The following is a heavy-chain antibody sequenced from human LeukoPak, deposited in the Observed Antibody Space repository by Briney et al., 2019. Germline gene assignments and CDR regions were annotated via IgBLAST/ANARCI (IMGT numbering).Heavy chain of an antibody. CDR3: GRLYDSRGYYEYYFDY. J-gene: IGHJ4*02. V-gene: IGHV5-51*01. CDR2: IYPGDSDT. CDR1: EYSFSSYW. Sequence: GESLKISCKGSEYSFSSYWIGWVRQMPGKGLEWMGIIYPGDSDTKYSPSFQGQVTISADKSISTAYLQWSSLQASDTAIYYCGRLYDSRGYYEYYFDYWGQGTLVTVSS. D-gene: IGHD3-22*01.